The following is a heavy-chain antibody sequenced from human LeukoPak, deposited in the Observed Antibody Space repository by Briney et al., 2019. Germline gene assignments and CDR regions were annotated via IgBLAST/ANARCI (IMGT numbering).Heavy chain of an antibody. CDR2: IGGSGSSI. V-gene: IGHV3-21*01. Sequence: GSLRLSCAASGFTFSPYAMNWVRQAPGKRLEWVSSIGGSGSSIYYADSVKGRFTISRDNAKNSLYLQMNSLRAEDTAVYYCARESEESFDYWGQGTLVTVSS. J-gene: IGHJ4*02. CDR3: ARESEESFDY. CDR1: GFTFSPYA.